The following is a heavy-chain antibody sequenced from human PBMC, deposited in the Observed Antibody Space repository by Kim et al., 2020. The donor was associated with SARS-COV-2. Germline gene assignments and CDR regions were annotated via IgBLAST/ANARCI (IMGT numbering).Heavy chain of an antibody. Sequence: GGSLRLSCAASGFTFSSHWMSWVRQAPGKGLEWVANIKQDGSEKYYVDSVKGRFTISRDNAKNSLYLQMNSLRAEDTAVYYCARARGFDYWGQGTLVTVS. V-gene: IGHV3-7*03. CDR2: IKQDGSEK. CDR1: GFTFSSHW. CDR3: ARARGFDY. J-gene: IGHJ4*02.